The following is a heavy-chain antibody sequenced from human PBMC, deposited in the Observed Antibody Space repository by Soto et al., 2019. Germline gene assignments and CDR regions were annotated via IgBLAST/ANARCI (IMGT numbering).Heavy chain of an antibody. Sequence: GGSLRLSCAASGFTFSSYAMSWVRQAPGKGLEWVSAISGSGGSTYYADSVKGRFTISRDNSKNTLYLQMNGLRAEDTAVYYCAKAFSIAVAGTNFDYWGQGTLVTVSS. V-gene: IGHV3-23*01. D-gene: IGHD6-19*01. J-gene: IGHJ4*02. CDR3: AKAFSIAVAGTNFDY. CDR1: GFTFSSYA. CDR2: ISGSGGST.